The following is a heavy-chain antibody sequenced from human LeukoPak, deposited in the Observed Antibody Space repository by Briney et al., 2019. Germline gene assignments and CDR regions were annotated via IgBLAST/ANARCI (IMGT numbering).Heavy chain of an antibody. CDR1: GFAFSTYA. V-gene: IGHV3-23*01. Sequence: GGSLRLSCVASGFAFSTYAISWVRRAPGKGLEWVSVIGGSGDSTYYADSVKGRSTISRDNSKNTLYLQMNSLRAEDTAVYYCAKNYYGSGSYYLYFDYWGQGTLVTVSS. CDR3: AKNYYGSGSYYLYFDY. CDR2: IGGSGDST. J-gene: IGHJ4*02. D-gene: IGHD3-10*01.